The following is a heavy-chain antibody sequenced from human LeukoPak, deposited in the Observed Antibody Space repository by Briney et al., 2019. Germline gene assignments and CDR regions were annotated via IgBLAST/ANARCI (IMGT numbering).Heavy chain of an antibody. V-gene: IGHV3-21*01. CDR2: ISSSSSYI. CDR1: GFTFSSYS. CDR3: ASSSWSSEYFHY. Sequence: GGSLRLSCAASGFTFSSYSMNWVRQAPGKGLEWVSSISSSSSYIYYADSVKGRFTISRDNAKNSLYLQMNSLRAEDTAVYFCASSSWSSEYFHYWGQGTLATVSS. J-gene: IGHJ1*01. D-gene: IGHD6-13*01.